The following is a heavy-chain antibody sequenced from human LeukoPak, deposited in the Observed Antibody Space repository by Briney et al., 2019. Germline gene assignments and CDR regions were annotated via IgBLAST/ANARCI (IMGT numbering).Heavy chain of an antibody. J-gene: IGHJ4*02. D-gene: IGHD6-6*01. CDR2: VSGSGGAT. Sequence: GGSLRLSCAASGFTFNNYAMSWVRQAPGMGLEWLSYVSGSGGATYYAASVKGRFTISRDNSKNTVYLQMNSLRAEDTAVYYCARRGSSSFAPDDYWGQGTLVTVSS. V-gene: IGHV3-23*01. CDR1: GFTFNNYA. CDR3: ARRGSSSFAPDDY.